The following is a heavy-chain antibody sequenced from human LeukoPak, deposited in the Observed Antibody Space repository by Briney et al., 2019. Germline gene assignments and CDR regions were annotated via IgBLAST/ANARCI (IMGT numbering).Heavy chain of an antibody. J-gene: IGHJ6*04. CDR2: IFYIGST. CDR1: AGSISSYY. V-gene: IGHV4-59*01. Sequence: SETLSLTCTVAAGSISSYYWSWIRQPPGKGLEWIGYIFYIGSTNYNRSLKSRVNISVDTTNNQFSLKLSSVNAADTAVYYCASGLRCIVWLLGIDVWGKRTTVTVSS. CDR3: ASGLRCIVWLLGIDV. D-gene: IGHD3-9*01.